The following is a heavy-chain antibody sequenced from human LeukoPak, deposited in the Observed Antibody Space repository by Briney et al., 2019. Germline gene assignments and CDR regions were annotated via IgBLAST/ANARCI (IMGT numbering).Heavy chain of an antibody. CDR3: AREWTVVVPAA. D-gene: IGHD2-2*01. CDR2: ISYDGSNK. CDR1: GFTFSSYA. V-gene: IGHV3-30-3*01. Sequence: GRSLRLSCAASGFTFSSYAMHWVRQAPGKGLEWVAVISYDGSNKYYADSVKGRFTISRDNSKNTLYLQMNSLRAEDTAVYYCAREWTVVVPAAWGQGTLVTVSS. J-gene: IGHJ4*02.